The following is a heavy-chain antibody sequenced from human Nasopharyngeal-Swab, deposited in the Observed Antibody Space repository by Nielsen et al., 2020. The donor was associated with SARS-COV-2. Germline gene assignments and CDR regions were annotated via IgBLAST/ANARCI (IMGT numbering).Heavy chain of an antibody. J-gene: IGHJ4*02. Sequence: GESLKISCAASGFTFSDYSMSWIRQAPGKGLEWVSYISSSSSYTNYADSVKGRFTISRDNAKNSLYLQMNSLRAEDTAVYYCARDRYGDLDYWGQGTLVTVSS. CDR3: ARDRYGDLDY. CDR1: GFTFSDYS. CDR2: ISSSSSYT. D-gene: IGHD4-17*01. V-gene: IGHV3-11*06.